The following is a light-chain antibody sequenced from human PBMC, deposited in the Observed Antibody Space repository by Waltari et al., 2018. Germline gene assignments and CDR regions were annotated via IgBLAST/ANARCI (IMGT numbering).Light chain of an antibody. CDR1: QDIGDD. CDR3: LQHNSYPGT. V-gene: IGKV1-17*01. CDR2: GAS. Sequence: DIQMTQSPSSLSASVGDRVTITCRASQDIGDDLGWYQQKPGKAPNRLIHGASRLQSGVPSRFSGNGSGTDFTLTITSLQSEDFATYYCLQHNSYPGTFGQGTKVDIK. J-gene: IGKJ1*01.